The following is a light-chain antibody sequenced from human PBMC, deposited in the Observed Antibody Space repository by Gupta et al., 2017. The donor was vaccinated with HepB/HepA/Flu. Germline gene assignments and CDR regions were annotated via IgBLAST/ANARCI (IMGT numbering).Light chain of an antibody. J-gene: IGKJ4*01. CDR2: DAF. CDR3: QQRNNCVT. Sequence: EIVLTQSPATLSLSPGERATLSCRASQSIFNYLAWYQQKPGQAPRLLIYDAFNRATGVPARFSGSGSGTDFTLTISSLEPEDSAFYYCQQRNNCVTFGGGTKVEI. CDR1: QSIFNY. V-gene: IGKV3-11*01.